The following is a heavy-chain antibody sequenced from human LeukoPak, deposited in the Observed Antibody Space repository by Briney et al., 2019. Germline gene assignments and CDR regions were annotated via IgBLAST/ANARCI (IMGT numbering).Heavy chain of an antibody. D-gene: IGHD3-10*01. CDR2: VNAGNGNT. CDR1: GYTFTSYA. CDR3: ARESLDEYGSGSYYRSFDY. J-gene: IGHJ4*02. V-gene: IGHV1-3*03. Sequence: ASVKVSCKASGYTFTSYAMHWVRQAPGQRLEWMGWVNAGNGNTKYSQEFQGRVTITRDTSASTAYMELSSLRSEDMAVYYCARESLDEYGSGSYYRSFDYWGQGTLVTVSS.